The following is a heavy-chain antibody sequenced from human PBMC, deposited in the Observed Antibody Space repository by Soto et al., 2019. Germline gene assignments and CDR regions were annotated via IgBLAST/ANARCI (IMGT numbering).Heavy chain of an antibody. D-gene: IGHD3-10*01. CDR3: APELGVRGPRGY. Sequence: PGGSLRLSCAASVLTFSCYSMNWFRQAPGKGLEWVSSISSSSSYIYYADSVKGRFTISRDNAKNSLYLQMNSLRAEDTAVYYCAPELGVRGPRGYWGQGTLVTVSS. CDR1: VLTFSCYS. V-gene: IGHV3-21*01. CDR2: ISSSSSYI. J-gene: IGHJ4*02.